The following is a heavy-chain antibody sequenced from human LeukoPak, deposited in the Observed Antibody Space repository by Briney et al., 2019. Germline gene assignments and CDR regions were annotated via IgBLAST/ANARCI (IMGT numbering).Heavy chain of an antibody. J-gene: IGHJ4*02. CDR3: ARDGPGGGSYYTNY. CDR2: INWNGGST. D-gene: IGHD1-26*01. CDR1: GFTFDDYG. V-gene: IGHV3-20*04. Sequence: GGSLRLSCAASGFTFDDYGMSWVRQAPGKGLEWVSHINWNGGSTHYADSVKGRFTISRDSAKYSLYLQMNSLRAEDTALYYCARDGPGGGSYYTNYWGQGTLVTVSS.